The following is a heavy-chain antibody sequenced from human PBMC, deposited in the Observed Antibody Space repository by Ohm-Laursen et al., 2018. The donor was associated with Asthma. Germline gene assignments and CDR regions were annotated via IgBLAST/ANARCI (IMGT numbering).Heavy chain of an antibody. J-gene: IGHJ1*01. CDR3: ARIGPEWELPGREYSLHH. CDR2: ISTASTFI. Sequence: SLRLSCAASGYTFSRYGIHWIRQVPGKGQERVASISTASTFIYYADSGRGRFTTSRDNARNSVYLQMNSLRAEDTALYYCARIGPEWELPGREYSLHHWGEGTLVTVSS. CDR1: GYTFSRYG. V-gene: IGHV3-21*01. D-gene: IGHD1-26*01.